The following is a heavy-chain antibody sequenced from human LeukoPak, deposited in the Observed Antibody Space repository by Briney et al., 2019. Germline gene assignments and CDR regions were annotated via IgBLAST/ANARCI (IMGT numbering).Heavy chain of an antibody. CDR2: LSGSGGST. CDR3: AKDPHTGYSFAY. J-gene: IGHJ4*02. CDR1: GFTFSSYA. Sequence: GGSLRLSCVFSGFTFSSYAMSWVRQAPGKGLEWVSSLSGSGGSTYYADSVKGRFTISRDNSKNTLYLQMNSLRVEDTAVYYCAKDPHTGYSFAYWGQGTLVTVSS. D-gene: IGHD5-18*01. V-gene: IGHV3-23*01.